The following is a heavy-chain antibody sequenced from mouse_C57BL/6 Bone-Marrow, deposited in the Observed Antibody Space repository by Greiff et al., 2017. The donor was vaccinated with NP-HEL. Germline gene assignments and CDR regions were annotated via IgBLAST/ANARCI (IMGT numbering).Heavy chain of an antibody. D-gene: IGHD3-2*02. CDR1: GYTFTGYW. CDR3: ARRDSSGYGAY. V-gene: IGHV1-9*01. CDR2: ILPGSGST. J-gene: IGHJ3*01. Sequence: QVQLQQSGAELMKPGASVKLSCKATGYTFTGYWIEWVKQRPGHGLEWIGEILPGSGSTNYNEKFKGKATFTADTSSNTSYMQLSSLTTEDSAIYYCARRDSSGYGAYWGQGTLVTVSA.